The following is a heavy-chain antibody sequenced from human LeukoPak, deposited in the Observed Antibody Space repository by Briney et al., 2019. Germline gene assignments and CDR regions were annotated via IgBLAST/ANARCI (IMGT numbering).Heavy chain of an antibody. CDR2: INDSGST. CDR3: ARLKAYSGTTRRRGWFDP. Sequence: PSETLSLTCAVYGGSFSGYYWSWIRQPPGKGLEWIGEINDSGSTNYNPSLKSRVTISVDTSKNQFSLKLRSVTAADTAVYYCARLKAYSGTTRRRGWFDPWGQGTLVTVSS. CDR1: GGSFSGYY. J-gene: IGHJ5*02. V-gene: IGHV4-34*01. D-gene: IGHD6-13*01.